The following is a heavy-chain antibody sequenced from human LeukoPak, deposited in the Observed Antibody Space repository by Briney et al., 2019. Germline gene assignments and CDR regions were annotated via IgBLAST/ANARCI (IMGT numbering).Heavy chain of an antibody. J-gene: IGHJ4*02. V-gene: IGHV4-34*01. CDR1: GGSFSGYY. D-gene: IGHD7-27*01. CDR2: IYHTGST. Sequence: SETLSLTCAVYGGSFSGYYWSWIRQPPGKGLEWIGYIYHTGSTSYSPSLKSRVTISADTSQNQFSLKLSSVTAADTAVYYCASRKLGNDYWGQGTLVTASS. CDR3: ASRKLGNDY.